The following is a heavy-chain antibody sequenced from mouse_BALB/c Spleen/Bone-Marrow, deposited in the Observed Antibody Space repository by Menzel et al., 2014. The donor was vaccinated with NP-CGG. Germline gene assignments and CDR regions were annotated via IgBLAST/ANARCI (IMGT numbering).Heavy chain of an antibody. CDR2: ILPGSDST. CDR1: GYTFSSYW. Sequence: QVQLKDSGAELMKPGASVKISCKATGYTFSSYWKDWVKQRPGHGLEWIGEILPGSDSTNYNENFKGKATFTADTSSNTAYMQLNSLTSEDSAVYFCARDSSDYLAWFAYWGQGTLVTVSA. J-gene: IGHJ3*01. D-gene: IGHD3-2*01. CDR3: ARDSSDYLAWFAY. V-gene: IGHV1-9*01.